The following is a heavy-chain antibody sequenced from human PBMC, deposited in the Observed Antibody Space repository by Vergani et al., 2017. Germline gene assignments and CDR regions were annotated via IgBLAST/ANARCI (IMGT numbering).Heavy chain of an antibody. CDR1: GFSLSTSGVG. V-gene: IGHV2-5*02. Sequence: QITLKESGPTLVKPTQTLTLTCTFSGFSLSTSGVGVGWIRQPPGKALEWLPLIYWDDDKRYSQSMKSRLTITKDTSKNQVVLTMTNMDPVDTAPYYCAHSGSSGLYEVPERHYYYYGMDVWGQGTTVTVSS. CDR3: AHSGSSGLYEVPERHYYYYGMDV. D-gene: IGHD6-19*01. CDR2: IYWDDDK. J-gene: IGHJ6*02.